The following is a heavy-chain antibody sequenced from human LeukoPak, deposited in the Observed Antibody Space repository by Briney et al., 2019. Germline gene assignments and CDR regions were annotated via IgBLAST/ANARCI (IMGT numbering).Heavy chain of an antibody. D-gene: IGHD3-9*01. CDR3: AVYDISYEWGYTRDY. CDR2: IYYSGST. V-gene: IGHV4-39*01. Sequence: PSETLSLTCTISSGSISSSSYYWGWIRQPPGKGLEWIGSIYYSGSTYYNPSLKSRVTISVDTSKNQFSLKLSSVTAADTAVYYCAVYDISYEWGYTRDYWGQGTLVTVSS. J-gene: IGHJ4*02. CDR1: SGSISSSSYY.